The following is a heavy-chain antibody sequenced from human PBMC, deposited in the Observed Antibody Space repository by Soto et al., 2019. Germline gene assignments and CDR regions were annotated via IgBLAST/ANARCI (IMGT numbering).Heavy chain of an antibody. J-gene: IGHJ4*02. D-gene: IGHD2-21*01. Sequence: GGSLRLSCAASGFTFSSYVMDWVRQAPGKGREXVXXXLXDXXXEXXXXPVKGRFTISRDNSKNTLYLQMDRLRVEDTAVYFCAKGLALMADHWGQGTPVTVSS. CDR2: XLXDXXXE. CDR1: GFTFSSYV. CDR3: AKGLALMADH. V-gene: IGHV3-30*18.